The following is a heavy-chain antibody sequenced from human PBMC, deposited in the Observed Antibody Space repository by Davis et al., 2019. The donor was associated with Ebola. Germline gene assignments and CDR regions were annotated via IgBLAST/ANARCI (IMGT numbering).Heavy chain of an antibody. V-gene: IGHV1-18*01. Sequence: AASVKVSCKASGFTFTNYAFSWVRQAPGQGLEWMGWISAYKDNTNYVQKFQGRVTMTTDTSTSTAYMELRSLRSEDTALYYCTTPGGQDSGYDVFDIWGQGTMVTVSS. CDR1: GFTFTNYA. J-gene: IGHJ3*02. D-gene: IGHD5-12*01. CDR3: TTPGGQDSGYDVFDI. CDR2: ISAYKDNT.